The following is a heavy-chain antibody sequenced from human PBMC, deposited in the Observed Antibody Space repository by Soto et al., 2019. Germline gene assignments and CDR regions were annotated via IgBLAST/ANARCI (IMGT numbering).Heavy chain of an antibody. CDR3: ARHGSY. CDR1: GVSISNTSYY. Sequence: LQLQESGPGLVKPSETLSLTCSVSGVSISNTSYYWGWIRQPPGKGLEWVGTIYFSGSTFYNPSLKSRVTISIDTSKNQFSLRLSSVTAADTAVYYCARHGSYWGQGTLVTVSS. CDR2: IYFSGST. J-gene: IGHJ4*02. V-gene: IGHV4-39*01.